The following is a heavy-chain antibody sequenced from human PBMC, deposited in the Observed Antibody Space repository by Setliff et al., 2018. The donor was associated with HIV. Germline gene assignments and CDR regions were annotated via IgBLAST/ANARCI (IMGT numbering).Heavy chain of an antibody. Sequence: PGGSLRLSCAASGFNLSTHRMNWVRQAPGKGLEWVANIKQDGSEKYYVDSVKGRFTISRDNAKNSLYLQMNSLRAEDTAVYYCARRLSSGSYFGYWGQGTLVTVSS. CDR1: GFNLSTHR. CDR3: ARRLSSGSYFGY. CDR2: IKQDGSEK. V-gene: IGHV3-7*03. J-gene: IGHJ4*02. D-gene: IGHD6-19*01.